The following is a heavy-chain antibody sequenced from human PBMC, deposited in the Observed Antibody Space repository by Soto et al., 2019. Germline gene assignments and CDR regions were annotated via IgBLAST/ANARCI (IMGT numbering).Heavy chain of an antibody. CDR3: ARSAADIVVVPAAPGEGNYYYYGMDV. Sequence: GASVKVSCKASGYTFTSYYMHWVRQAPGQGLEWMGIINPSGGSTSYAQKFQGRVTMTRDTSTSTVYMELSSLRSEDTAVYYCARSAADIVVVPAAPGEGNYYYYGMDVWGQGTTVTVSS. CDR2: INPSGGST. CDR1: GYTFTSYY. D-gene: IGHD2-2*01. J-gene: IGHJ6*02. V-gene: IGHV1-46*01.